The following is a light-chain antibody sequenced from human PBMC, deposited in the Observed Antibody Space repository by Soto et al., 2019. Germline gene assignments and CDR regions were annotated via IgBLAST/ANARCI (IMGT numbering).Light chain of an antibody. V-gene: IGKV3-20*01. Sequence: EIVLTQSPGTLSLSPGERATLSCRASQSVSSSFLAWYQHKPGQAPRLLIHGTSSSATGIPDMFSGSGSGTVFASTISSLETEDFAVYYCQQHGRSPTLSTFGQGTKLEIK. CDR3: QQHGRSPTLST. J-gene: IGKJ2*01. CDR2: GTS. CDR1: QSVSSSF.